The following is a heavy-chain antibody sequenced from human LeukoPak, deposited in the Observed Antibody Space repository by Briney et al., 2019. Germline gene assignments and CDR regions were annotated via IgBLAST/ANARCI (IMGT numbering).Heavy chain of an antibody. CDR3: AQSEYSSSPFDY. CDR1: GFTFSSYA. CDR2: ISYDGSNK. Sequence: PGGSLRLSCAASGFTFSSYAMHWVRQAPGKGLEWVAVISYDGSNKYYADSVKGRFTISRDNSKNTLYLQMNSLRAEDTAVYYCAQSEYSSSPFDYWGQGTLVTVSS. V-gene: IGHV3-30-3*01. J-gene: IGHJ4*02. D-gene: IGHD6-6*01.